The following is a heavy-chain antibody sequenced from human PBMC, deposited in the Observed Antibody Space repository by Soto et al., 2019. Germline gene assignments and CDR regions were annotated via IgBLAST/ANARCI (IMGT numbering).Heavy chain of an antibody. CDR2: INPATGAS. J-gene: IGHJ3*02. Sequence: QLHLVQSGAVVKKPGASVTVSCSASGYPVTAYYMHWVRQAPGRGLEWMGGINPATGASKYTQTFQGRVTMTRDTSTSTVFMELSGPTSEAPAVFYRARGGGVGVAGSAAFDMWGQGTLVTVSS. D-gene: IGHD3-3*01. V-gene: IGHV1-2*02. CDR1: GYPVTAYY. CDR3: ARGGGVGVAGSAAFDM.